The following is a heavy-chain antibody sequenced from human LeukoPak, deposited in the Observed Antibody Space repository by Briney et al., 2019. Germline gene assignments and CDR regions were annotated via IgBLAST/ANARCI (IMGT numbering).Heavy chain of an antibody. CDR1: GGSFSGYY. D-gene: IGHD6-13*01. CDR2: INHSGST. CDR3: ARVTGYRIEDYFDY. J-gene: IGHJ4*02. V-gene: IGHV4-34*01. Sequence: PSETLSLTCAVYGGSFSGYYWSWIRQPPGKGLEWIGDINHSGSTNYNPSLKSRVTISVDTSKNQFSLKLRSVTAADTPVYYCARVTGYRIEDYFDYWGQGTLVTVSS.